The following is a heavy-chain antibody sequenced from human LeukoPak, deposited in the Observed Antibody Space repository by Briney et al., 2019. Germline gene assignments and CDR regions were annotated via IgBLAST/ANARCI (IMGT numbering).Heavy chain of an antibody. V-gene: IGHV3-23*01. CDR3: ARNENSGWVYFDY. Sequence: GGSLRLSCAASGFSFSDAWMNWVRQAPGKGLEWVSVIGGSNGITFYVGSVKGRFTISRDNSKDTLYLQMNSLRAEDTAVYYCARNENSGWVYFDYWGQGTLVTVSS. CDR2: IGGSNGIT. CDR1: GFSFSDAW. D-gene: IGHD5-12*01. J-gene: IGHJ4*02.